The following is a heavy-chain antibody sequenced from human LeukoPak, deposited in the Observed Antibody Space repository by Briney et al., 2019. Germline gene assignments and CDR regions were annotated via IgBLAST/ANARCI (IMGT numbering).Heavy chain of an antibody. CDR2: ITSSSSTI. J-gene: IGHJ4*02. Sequence: GGSLRLSCAASGFTFSTYTMNWVRQAPGKGLEWVSYITSSSSTIYHADSVKGRFTISRDNAKNSLYLQMNSLRAEDTAVYYCARGSSSSGYYYYFDYWGQGTLVTVSS. D-gene: IGHD3-22*01. V-gene: IGHV3-48*01. CDR3: ARGSSSSGYYYYFDY. CDR1: GFTFSTYT.